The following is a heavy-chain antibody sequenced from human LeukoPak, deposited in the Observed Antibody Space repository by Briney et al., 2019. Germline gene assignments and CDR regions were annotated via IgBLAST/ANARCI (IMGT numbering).Heavy chain of an antibody. D-gene: IGHD1-1*01. CDR1: GFTFSSYD. CDR2: IGTAGDT. V-gene: IGHV3-13*01. CDR3: AKGGPVVKTTDC. Sequence: GGSLRLSCAASGFTFSSYDMHWVRQVTGKGLEWVSAIGTAGDTYYPGSVKGRFTISRENAKNSLYLQMSSLRAEDTAVYYCAKGGPVVKTTDCWGQGTLVTVSS. J-gene: IGHJ4*02.